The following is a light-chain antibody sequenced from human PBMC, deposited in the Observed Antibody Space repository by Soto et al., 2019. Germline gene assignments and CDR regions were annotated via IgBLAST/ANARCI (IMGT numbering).Light chain of an antibody. CDR2: DVS. CDR3: SSYTTSTTLV. CDR1: NSDIGGYNF. J-gene: IGLJ1*01. Sequence: QSALTQPASVSGSPGQSITISCTGTNSDIGGYNFVSWYQQHPGKAPKLMIFDVSNRPSGVSLGFSGSKSGNTASLTISGLQAEDEADYYCSSYTTSTTLVFGPGTKVTVL. V-gene: IGLV2-14*03.